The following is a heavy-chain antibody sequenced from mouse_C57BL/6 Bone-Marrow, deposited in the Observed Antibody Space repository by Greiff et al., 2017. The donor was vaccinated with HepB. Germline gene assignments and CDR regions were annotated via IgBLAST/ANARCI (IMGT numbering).Heavy chain of an antibody. Sequence: QVQLKQSGPELVKPGASVKISCKASGYAFSSSWMNWVKQRPGKGLEWIGEIYPRSGNTYYNEKFKGKATLTADKSSSTAYMELRSLTSEDSAVYFCARNDGDFDYWGQGTTLTVSS. CDR3: ARNDGDFDY. CDR1: GYAFSSSW. D-gene: IGHD2-12*01. CDR2: IYPRSGNT. V-gene: IGHV1-82*01. J-gene: IGHJ2*01.